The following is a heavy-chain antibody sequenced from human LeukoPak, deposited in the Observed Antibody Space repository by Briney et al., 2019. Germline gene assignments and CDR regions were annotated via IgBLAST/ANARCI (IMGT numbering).Heavy chain of an antibody. D-gene: IGHD2-21*02. CDR3: AKGGFAYCGGDCYSEGFDY. CDR2: ISYDGSNK. J-gene: IGHJ4*02. CDR1: GFTFSSYG. Sequence: PGGSLRLSCAASGFTFSSYGMHWVRQAPGKGLEWVAVISYDGSNKYYADSVKGRFTISRDNSKNTLYLQMNSLRAEDTAVYYCAKGGFAYCGGDCYSEGFDYWGQGTLVTVSS. V-gene: IGHV3-30*18.